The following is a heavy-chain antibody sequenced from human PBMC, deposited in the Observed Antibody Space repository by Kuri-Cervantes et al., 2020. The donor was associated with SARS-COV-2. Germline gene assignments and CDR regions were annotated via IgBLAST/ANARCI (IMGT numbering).Heavy chain of an antibody. Sequence: SETLSLTCAVYVGSFSGYYWTWIRQPPGKGLEWIGEINHSGSTYYNPSLKSRVTISVDTSKNQFSLKLSSVTAADTAVYYCARVAVAGSLDYWGQGTLVTVSS. D-gene: IGHD6-19*01. CDR2: INHSGST. V-gene: IGHV4-34*01. J-gene: IGHJ4*02. CDR1: VGSFSGYY. CDR3: ARVAVAGSLDY.